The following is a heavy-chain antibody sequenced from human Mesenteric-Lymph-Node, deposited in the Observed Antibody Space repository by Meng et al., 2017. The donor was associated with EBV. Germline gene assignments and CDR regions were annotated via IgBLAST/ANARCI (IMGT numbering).Heavy chain of an antibody. J-gene: IGHJ4*02. D-gene: IGHD3-22*01. Sequence: TRKVSRTNLGKPPQPPALPVNVVCLHPRPIGVGLGWIRLPPGNALGWLALIYWNVEKRYSPSLKSRLTITKDTSKNPVVLTMTNMDPVDTATYYCAHSGRSGYYHVGDPFDYWGQGTLVTVSS. CDR2: IYWNVEK. V-gene: IGHV2-5*01. CDR3: AHSGRSGYYHVGDPFDY. CDR1: CLHPRPIGVG.